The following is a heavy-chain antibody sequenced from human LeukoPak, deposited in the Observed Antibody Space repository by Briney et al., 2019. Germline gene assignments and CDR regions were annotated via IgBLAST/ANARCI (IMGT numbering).Heavy chain of an antibody. V-gene: IGHV3-7*01. D-gene: IGHD3-3*01. CDR3: ARGLDFWSGYFPHDAFDI. J-gene: IGHJ3*02. CDR1: GFTFSSYW. CDR2: IKQDGSEK. Sequence: GGSLRLSCAASGFTFSSYWMSWVRQAPGKGLEWVANIKQDGSEKCYVDSVKGRFTISRDNAKNSLYLQMNSLRAEDTAVYYCARGLDFWSGYFPHDAFDIWGQGTMVTVSS.